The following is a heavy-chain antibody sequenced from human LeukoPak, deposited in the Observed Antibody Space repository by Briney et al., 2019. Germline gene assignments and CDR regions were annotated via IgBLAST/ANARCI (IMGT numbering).Heavy chain of an antibody. D-gene: IGHD6-6*01. CDR3: AKDCSSGTFDY. V-gene: IGHV3-30*18. CDR1: RFTFSSYG. J-gene: IGHJ4*02. Sequence: PGGSRRLSCAASRFTFSSYGMHCVRQAPGKGLEWVAVISYDGSNKYYAESVKGRFPIYRDNSKNTLYLEMNSLGAEETAVYYCAKDCSSGTFDYWGQGTLVTVSS. CDR2: ISYDGSNK.